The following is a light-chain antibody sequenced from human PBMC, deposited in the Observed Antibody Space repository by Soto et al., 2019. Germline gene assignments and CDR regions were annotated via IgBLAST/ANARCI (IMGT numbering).Light chain of an antibody. V-gene: IGKV3-20*01. J-gene: IGKJ4*01. CDR2: GAS. CDR3: QQYGSSPLF. CDR1: QSVSSSY. Sequence: EIVLTQSPGTLSSSPGERATLSCRASQSVSSSYLAWYQQKPGQAPRLLIYGASSRATGIPDRFSGSGSGTDFTLTISRLEPEDFAVYYCQQYGSSPLFFGGGTKVEIK.